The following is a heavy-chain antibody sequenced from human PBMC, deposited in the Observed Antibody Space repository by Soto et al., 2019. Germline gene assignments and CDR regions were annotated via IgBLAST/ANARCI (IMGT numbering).Heavy chain of an antibody. Sequence: QLLLQESGPGLVKPSETLSLTCTVSGGSSNSTSYYWGWIRQPPGKGLEWIGSIYSSGNTYYYPCLNVRVTISVDTSNSHLSLKLSSVTAADTAVYYCAGQGYESRGYYSAYWGQGTLVTVSS. CDR2: IYSSGNT. CDR3: AGQGYESRGYYSAY. V-gene: IGHV4-39*01. CDR1: GGSSNSTSYY. J-gene: IGHJ4*02. D-gene: IGHD3-22*01.